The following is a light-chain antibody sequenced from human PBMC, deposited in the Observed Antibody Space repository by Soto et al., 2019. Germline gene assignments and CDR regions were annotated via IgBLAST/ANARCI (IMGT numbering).Light chain of an antibody. CDR1: SSNIGAGYD. Sequence: QSVLTQSPSVSGAPGQRVTISCTGSSSNIGAGYDVHWYQQLPGTAPKLLIYGNSNRPSGVPDRFSGSKSGTSASLAITGLQAEVEADYYCQSYDSSLSVSYVFGTGTKLTVL. V-gene: IGLV1-40*01. J-gene: IGLJ1*01. CDR3: QSYDSSLSVSYV. CDR2: GNS.